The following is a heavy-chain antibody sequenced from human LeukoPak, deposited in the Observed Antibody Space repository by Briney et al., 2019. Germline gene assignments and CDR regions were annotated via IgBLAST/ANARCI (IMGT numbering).Heavy chain of an antibody. CDR2: IYPGDSHT. J-gene: IGHJ4*02. Sequence: GESLKISCKGSGYTFSTYWIGRVRQMPGKGLEWMGIIYPGDSHTRNSPSFQGQVTISADKSMSTAYLQWSSLKASDTAMYYCARQSSNGDVDYWGQGTLVTVSS. CDR1: GYTFSTYW. D-gene: IGHD4-11*01. V-gene: IGHV5-51*01. CDR3: ARQSSNGDVDY.